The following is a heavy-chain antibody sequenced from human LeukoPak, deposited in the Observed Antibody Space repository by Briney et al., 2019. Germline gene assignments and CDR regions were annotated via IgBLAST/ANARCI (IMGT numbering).Heavy chain of an antibody. D-gene: IGHD5-18*01. J-gene: IGHJ4*02. CDR3: AKVKGYSYGYGFDY. CDR1: GFTFSSYA. CDR2: ISGSGGST. V-gene: IGHV3-23*01. Sequence: GGSLRLSCAASGFTFSSYAMSWVRQAPGKGLEWVSAISGSGGSTYYADAVKGRFTISRDNSKNTLYLQMNSLRAEDTAVYYCAKVKGYSYGYGFDYWGQGTPVTVSS.